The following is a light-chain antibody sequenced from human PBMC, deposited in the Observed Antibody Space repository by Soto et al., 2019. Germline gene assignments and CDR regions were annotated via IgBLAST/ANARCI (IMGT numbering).Light chain of an antibody. CDR1: QSVSRH. CDR3: QQYGNSPIT. Sequence: EIVLTHSPATLSLSPGERATLSCRASQSVSRHLAWYQQKPGQAPRLLIYDASNRATGIPARFSGSGSGTDFTLTIRRLEPEDFAVYYCQQYGNSPITFGQGTRLEIK. J-gene: IGKJ5*01. V-gene: IGKV3-11*01. CDR2: DAS.